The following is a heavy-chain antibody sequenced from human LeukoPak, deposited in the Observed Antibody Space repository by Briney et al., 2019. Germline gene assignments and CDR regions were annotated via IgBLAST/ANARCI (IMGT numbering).Heavy chain of an antibody. Sequence: ASVKVSCKASGYTFTGYYMHWVRQAPGQGLEWMGWMNPNSGNTGYAQKFQGRVTMTRDTSISTAYMELSSLRSEDTAVYYCARGTSCRGGSCYSDGYMDVWGKGTTVTVFS. V-gene: IGHV1-8*02. CDR1: GYTFTGYY. J-gene: IGHJ6*03. D-gene: IGHD2-15*01. CDR3: ARGTSCRGGSCYSDGYMDV. CDR2: MNPNSGNT.